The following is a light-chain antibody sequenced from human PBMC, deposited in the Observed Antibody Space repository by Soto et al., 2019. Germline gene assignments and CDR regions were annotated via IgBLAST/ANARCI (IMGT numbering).Light chain of an antibody. CDR2: GAS. V-gene: IGKV3-15*01. J-gene: IGKJ4*01. CDR1: QSVGVN. Sequence: EIVMTQSPATLSVSPGEGATLSCRAGQSVGVNLAWYQQMPGQAPRLLIYGASTRATGVPARFSGSGSGTEITLTISSLQSEYFAVYYCQQYEEWPPQLTFGGGTKVEI. CDR3: QQYEEWPPQLT.